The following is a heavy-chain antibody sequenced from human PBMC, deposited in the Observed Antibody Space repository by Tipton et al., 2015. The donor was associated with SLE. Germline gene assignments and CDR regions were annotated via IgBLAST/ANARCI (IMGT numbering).Heavy chain of an antibody. CDR2: VSFGGTT. D-gene: IGHD3-22*01. J-gene: IGHJ6*02. Sequence: TLSLTCSVSGDSITRISYYWGWIRQPPGRGLEWIGSVSFGGTTYYNPSLESRVTISIDTSKNQFSLNLRSVTAADTGVYYCARGDGSSGYFYLGIYYYYAMDVWGQGTTVTVSS. CDR1: GDSITRISYY. CDR3: ARGDGSSGYFYLGIYYYYAMDV. V-gene: IGHV4-39*07.